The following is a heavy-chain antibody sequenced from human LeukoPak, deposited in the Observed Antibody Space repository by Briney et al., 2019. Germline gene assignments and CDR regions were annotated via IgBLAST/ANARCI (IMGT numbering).Heavy chain of an antibody. CDR1: GGSISNYY. CDR3: ARVAVPGILAARRGHFDY. J-gene: IGHJ4*02. CDR2: IYFSGST. Sequence: SETLSLTCTVSGGSISNYYWSWIRQPPGKGLEWIGSIYFSGSTNYNPSLKSRATISVDTSKNQFSLKLNSVTAADTAVYYCARVAVPGILAARRGHFDYWGQGTLVTVSS. D-gene: IGHD6-13*01. V-gene: IGHV4-59*01.